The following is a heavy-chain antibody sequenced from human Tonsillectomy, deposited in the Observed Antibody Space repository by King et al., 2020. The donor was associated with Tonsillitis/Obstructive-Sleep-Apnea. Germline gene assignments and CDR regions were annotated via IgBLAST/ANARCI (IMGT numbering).Heavy chain of an antibody. Sequence: QLVQSGAEVKKPGASVKVSCKASGYTFTCYGISWVRQAPGQGLEWMGWISAYNGNTNYAQKLQGRVTMTTDTSTSTAYMELRSLRSDDTAVYYCALNDYGDYGVYYFDYWGQGTLVTVSS. CDR3: ALNDYGDYGVYYFDY. D-gene: IGHD4-17*01. J-gene: IGHJ4*02. CDR2: ISAYNGNT. CDR1: GYTFTCYG. V-gene: IGHV1-18*01.